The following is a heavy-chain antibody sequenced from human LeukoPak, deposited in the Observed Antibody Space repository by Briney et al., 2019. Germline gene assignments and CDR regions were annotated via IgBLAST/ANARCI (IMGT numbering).Heavy chain of an antibody. CDR3: ARERYFDWLSNPQYYYYGMDV. Sequence: GASVKVSCKASGYTFTSYGISWVRQAPGQGLEWMGWINPNSGGTNYAQKFQGWVTMTRDTSIGTAYMELSRLRSDDTAVYYCARERYFDWLSNPQYYYYGMDVWGQGTTVTVSS. V-gene: IGHV1-2*04. J-gene: IGHJ6*02. CDR2: INPNSGGT. CDR1: GYTFTSYG. D-gene: IGHD3-9*01.